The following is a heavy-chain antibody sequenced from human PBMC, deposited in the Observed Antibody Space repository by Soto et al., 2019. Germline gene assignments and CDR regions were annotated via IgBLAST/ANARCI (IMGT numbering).Heavy chain of an antibody. CDR2: INSDGSST. CDR3: VRTSLVVAAATPEDY. J-gene: IGHJ4*02. CDR1: GFTFSSYW. D-gene: IGHD2-15*01. Sequence: EVQLVESGGGLVQPGGSLRLSCAASGFTFSSYWMHWVRQAPGKGLVWVSRINSDGSSTSYADSVKGRFTISRDNAKNTLYLQINSLRADDTAVYYCVRTSLVVAAATPEDYWGQGTLVTVPS. V-gene: IGHV3-74*01.